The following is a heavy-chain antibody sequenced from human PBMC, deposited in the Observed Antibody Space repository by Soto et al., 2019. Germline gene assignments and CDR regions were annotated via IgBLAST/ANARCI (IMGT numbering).Heavy chain of an antibody. V-gene: IGHV3-49*03. CDR3: TRTRTTLIVVVSDY. CDR2: IKSNTYGGTT. CDR1: GFTFGDYA. D-gene: IGHD3-22*01. Sequence: GGSLRLSCIASGFTFGDYAMSWIRQAPGKGLEWVAFIKSNTYGGTTQYAASVKGRFTISRDDSRGLAYLQMDSLKTEDTAVYYCTRTRTTLIVVVSDYWGQGTRVTVSS. J-gene: IGHJ4*02.